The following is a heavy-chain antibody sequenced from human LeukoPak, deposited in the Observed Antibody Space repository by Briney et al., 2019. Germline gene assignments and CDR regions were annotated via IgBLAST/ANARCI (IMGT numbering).Heavy chain of an antibody. D-gene: IGHD1-26*01. J-gene: IGHJ4*02. V-gene: IGHV3-33*01. CDR2: IWYDGSNK. CDR3: ARDGSGSSLDY. Sequence: PGRSLRLSCAASGFTFSSYGMHWVRQAPGKGLEWVAVIWYDGSNKYYADSVKGRFTISRDNSKNTLYLQMNSLRAEDTAVYYRARDGSGSSLDYWGQGTLVTVSS. CDR1: GFTFSSYG.